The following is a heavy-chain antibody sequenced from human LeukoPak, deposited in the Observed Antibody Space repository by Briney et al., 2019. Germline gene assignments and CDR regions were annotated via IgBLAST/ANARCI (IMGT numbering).Heavy chain of an antibody. Sequence: GGSLRLSCAASGFTFSSYSMNWVRQAPGKGLEWVSSISSSSSYIYYADSVKGRFTISRDNAKNSLYLQMNSLRAEDTAVYYCARNLVSRIAAVDYFDYWGQGTLVTVSS. D-gene: IGHD6-13*01. V-gene: IGHV3-21*01. J-gene: IGHJ4*02. CDR1: GFTFSSYS. CDR3: ARNLVSRIAAVDYFDY. CDR2: ISSSSSYI.